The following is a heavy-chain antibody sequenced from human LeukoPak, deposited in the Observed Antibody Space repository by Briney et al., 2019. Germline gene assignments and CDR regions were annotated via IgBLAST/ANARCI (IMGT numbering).Heavy chain of an antibody. D-gene: IGHD3-22*01. CDR1: GFTVSSNY. CDR2: IYSGGST. V-gene: IGHV3-66*02. Sequence: PGGSLRLSCAASGFTVSSNYMSWVRQAPGKGLEGVSVIYSGGSTYYADSVKGRFTISRDNSKNTLYLQRNSLRAEDTAVYYGACGYYYDSSGSYWGQGTLVTVSS. CDR3: ACGYYYDSSGSY. J-gene: IGHJ4*02.